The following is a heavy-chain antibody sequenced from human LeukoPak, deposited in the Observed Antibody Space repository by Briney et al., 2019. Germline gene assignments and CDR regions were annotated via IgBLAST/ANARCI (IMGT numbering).Heavy chain of an antibody. Sequence: SETLSLTCAVYGGSFSGYYWSWIRQPPGKGLEWIGEINHSGSTNYNPSLKSRATISVDTSKNQFSLKLSSVTAADTAVYYCARLSYRRFDYWGQGNLVTVSS. V-gene: IGHV4-34*01. D-gene: IGHD4-11*01. CDR1: GGSFSGYY. J-gene: IGHJ4*02. CDR2: INHSGST. CDR3: ARLSYRRFDY.